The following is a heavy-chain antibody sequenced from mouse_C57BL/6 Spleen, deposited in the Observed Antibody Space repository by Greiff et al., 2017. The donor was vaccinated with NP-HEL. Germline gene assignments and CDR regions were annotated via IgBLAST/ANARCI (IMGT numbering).Heavy chain of an antibody. D-gene: IGHD4-1*01. CDR1: GFSFNTYA. V-gene: IGHV10-1*01. CDR2: IRSKSNNYAT. CDR3: VRGLTGTFAY. Sequence: VQLKESGGGLVQPKGSLKLSCAASGFSFNTYAMNWVRQAPGKGLEWVARIRSKSNNYATYYADSVKDRFTISRDDSESMLYLQMNNLKTEDTAMYYCVRGLTGTFAYWGQGTLVTVSA. J-gene: IGHJ3*01.